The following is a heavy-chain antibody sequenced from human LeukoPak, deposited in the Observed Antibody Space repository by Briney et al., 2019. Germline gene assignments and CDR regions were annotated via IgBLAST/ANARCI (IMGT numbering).Heavy chain of an antibody. CDR1: GFSLSTSGVG. CDR2: ISWDDDK. V-gene: IGHV2-5*02. J-gene: IGHJ3*02. D-gene: IGHD4-17*01. CDR3: ARTTVATAFHI. Sequence: SGPTLVKPTQTLTLTCTFSGFSLSTSGVGVGWIRQPPGKALEWLALISWDDDKRYSPSLKSRLTITKDTSKNQVVLTMTNMDPVDTATYYCARTTVATAFHIWGQGTMVTASS.